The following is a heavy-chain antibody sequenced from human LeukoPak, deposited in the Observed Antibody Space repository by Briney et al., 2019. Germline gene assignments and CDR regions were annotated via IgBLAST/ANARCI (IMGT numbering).Heavy chain of an antibody. CDR1: GGTFSSYA. Sequence: SVKVSCKASGGTFSSYAISWVRQAPGQGLEWMGRIIPILGIANYAQKFQGRVTITADKSTSTAYMELSSLRSEDTAVYYCARPSRRDGYRNYFDYWGQGTLVTVSS. V-gene: IGHV1-69*04. CDR3: ARPSRRDGYRNYFDY. D-gene: IGHD5-24*01. CDR2: IIPILGIA. J-gene: IGHJ4*02.